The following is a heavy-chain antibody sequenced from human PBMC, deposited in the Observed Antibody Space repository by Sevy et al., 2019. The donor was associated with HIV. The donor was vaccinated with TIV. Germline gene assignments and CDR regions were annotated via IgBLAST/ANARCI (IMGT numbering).Heavy chain of an antibody. CDR3: TTDLLGHSSGWHNDY. Sequence: GGSLRLSCAASDFTFSVAWMNWVRQAPGKGLEWVGRIKSKVDGGTAHYAAPVEGRFTISRDDSRNTLYLEMNSLKTEDTAMYYCTTDLLGHSSGWHNDYWGQGTLVTVSS. D-gene: IGHD6-19*01. J-gene: IGHJ4*02. V-gene: IGHV3-15*07. CDR2: IKSKVDGGTA. CDR1: DFTFSVAW.